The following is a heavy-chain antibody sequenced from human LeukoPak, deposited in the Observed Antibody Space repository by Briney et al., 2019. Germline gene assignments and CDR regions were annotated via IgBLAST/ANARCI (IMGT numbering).Heavy chain of an antibody. Sequence: SQTLSLTCTVSGGSISSGDYYWSWIRQPPGKGLEWIGYIYYSGITYYNPSLKSRLTISLDTAKNQFSLKLSSATAADTAVYYCARDHPRQALNAWGQGTLVTVSS. CDR3: ARDHPRQALNA. CDR1: GGSISSGDYY. J-gene: IGHJ5*02. V-gene: IGHV4-30-4*01. CDR2: IYYSGIT.